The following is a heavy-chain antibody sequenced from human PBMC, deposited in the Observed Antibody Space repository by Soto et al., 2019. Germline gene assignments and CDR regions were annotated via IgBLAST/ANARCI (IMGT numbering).Heavy chain of an antibody. V-gene: IGHV1-2*04. CDR1: GYTFTGYY. CDR3: ARDNYYDSSGYPIYYYYGMDV. D-gene: IGHD3-22*01. J-gene: IGHJ6*02. CDR2: INPNSGGT. Sequence: QVQLVQSGAEVKKPGASVKVSCKASGYTFTGYYMHWVRQAPGQGLEWMGWINPNSGGTNYAQKFQCWVTMTRDTSISTAYMELSRLRSEDTAVYYCARDNYYDSSGYPIYYYYGMDVWGQGTTVTVSS.